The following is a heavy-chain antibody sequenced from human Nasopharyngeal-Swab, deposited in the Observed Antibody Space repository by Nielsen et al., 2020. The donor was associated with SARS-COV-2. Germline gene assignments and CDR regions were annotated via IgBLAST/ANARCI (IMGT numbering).Heavy chain of an antibody. D-gene: IGHD4-23*01. CDR3: AAAPSGDYGGY. V-gene: IGHV3-33*01. CDR1: GFTFSNYG. Sequence: GESLKISCAASGFTFSNYGVHWVRQAPGKGLEWLAVIWYDGSNKYYADSVKGRFTISRDNSKNTVYLQMNSLKTDDTAVYYCAAAPSGDYGGYWGQGTLVTVSS. J-gene: IGHJ4*02. CDR2: IWYDGSNK.